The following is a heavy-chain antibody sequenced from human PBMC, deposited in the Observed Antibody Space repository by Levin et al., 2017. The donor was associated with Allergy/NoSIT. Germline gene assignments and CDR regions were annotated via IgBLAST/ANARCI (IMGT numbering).Heavy chain of an antibody. V-gene: IGHV3-33*01. CDR2: IRYDGSAK. Sequence: GGSLRLSCAASGFTFSSYGMHWVRQAPGKGLEWVAVIRYDGSAKHYADSVRGRFTISRDISKNTLYLQMSSLRAEDTAVYYCARDIAVGGLDYWGQGTLVTVSS. D-gene: IGHD6-19*01. CDR3: ARDIAVGGLDY. CDR1: GFTFSSYG. J-gene: IGHJ4*02.